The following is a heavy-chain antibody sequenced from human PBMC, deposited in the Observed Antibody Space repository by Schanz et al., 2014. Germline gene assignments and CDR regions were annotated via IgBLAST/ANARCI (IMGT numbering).Heavy chain of an antibody. CDR2: ISNSGTYT. V-gene: IGHV3-48*04. CDR3: ARGREVVAKIFDV. CDR1: GFTFSGYA. D-gene: IGHD3-22*01. Sequence: EVQLLESGGGLVQPGGSLRLSCAGSGFTFSGYAMSWVRQAPGKGLEWISYISNSGTYTKYADSVKGRFVISRDNARSSLYLQMNSLRAEDTGVYYCARGREVVAKIFDVWGQGTMVTVSS. J-gene: IGHJ3*01.